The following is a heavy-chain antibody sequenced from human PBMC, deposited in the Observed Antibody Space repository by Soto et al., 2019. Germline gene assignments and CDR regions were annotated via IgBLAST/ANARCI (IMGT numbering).Heavy chain of an antibody. CDR2: ISSSSSTI. D-gene: IGHD2-15*01. Sequence: GGSLRLSCAASGFTFSSYSMNWVRQAPGKGLEWVSYISSSSSTIYYADSVKGRFTISRDNAKNSLYLQMNSLRAEDRAGYYCAREFRGGLADPMDVWGKGTTVTVSS. CDR1: GFTFSSYS. CDR3: AREFRGGLADPMDV. J-gene: IGHJ6*03. V-gene: IGHV3-48*01.